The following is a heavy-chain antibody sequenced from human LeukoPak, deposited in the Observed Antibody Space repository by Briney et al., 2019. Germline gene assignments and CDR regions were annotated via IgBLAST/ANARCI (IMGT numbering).Heavy chain of an antibody. V-gene: IGHV3-11*04. D-gene: IGHD3-10*01. CDR3: ARGPILGYGFDI. J-gene: IGHJ3*02. CDR2: IMSSDSTI. Sequence: GGSLRLSCAASGFTFSDYYMSWVRQAPGKGLEWVSYIMSSDSTIYYADSVKGRFTISRDNAKNSLYLQMNSLRAEDTAVFYCARGPILGYGFDIWGQGTVVTVSS. CDR1: GFTFSDYY.